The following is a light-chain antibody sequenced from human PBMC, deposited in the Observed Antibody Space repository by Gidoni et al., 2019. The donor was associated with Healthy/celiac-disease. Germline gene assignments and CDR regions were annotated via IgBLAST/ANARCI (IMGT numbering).Light chain of an antibody. V-gene: IGKV3-11*01. CDR3: QQRSNWPRT. CDR1: QSVSSY. Sequence: EIVLTQSPATLSLSPGERATLSGRTSQSVSSYLTWYQQEPGQAPRLLIYDASNRATGIPARVKCSGSGTDFTLTISSLEPEDFAGYYCQQRSNWPRTFGPGTKVDIK. CDR2: DAS. J-gene: IGKJ3*01.